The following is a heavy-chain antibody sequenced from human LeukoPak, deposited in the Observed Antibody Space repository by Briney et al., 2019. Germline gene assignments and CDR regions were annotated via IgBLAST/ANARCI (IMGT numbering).Heavy chain of an antibody. V-gene: IGHV3-7*05. D-gene: IGHD5-18*01. Sequence: GGSLRLSCAASGFSFNTYWMSWVRQAPGKGLEWVASIKQDGGERYYVGSVKGRFTISRDNAKNSLYLQMNSLRAEDTAVYYCARGGYRYEYWGQGTLVTVSS. CDR2: IKQDGGER. J-gene: IGHJ4*02. CDR3: ARGGYRYEY. CDR1: GFSFNTYW.